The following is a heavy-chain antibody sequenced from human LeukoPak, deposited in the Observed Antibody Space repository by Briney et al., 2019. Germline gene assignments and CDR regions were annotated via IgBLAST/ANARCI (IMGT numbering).Heavy chain of an antibody. D-gene: IGHD3-22*01. J-gene: IGHJ3*02. CDR3: ARRYYYDSSGYYYGPAFDI. V-gene: IGHV4-59*01. CDR1: GGSISSYY. Sequence: SETLSLTCTVSGGSISSYYWSWIRQPPGKGLERIGYIYYSGSTNYNPSLRSRVTISVDTSKNQFSLKLSSVTAADTAVYYCARRYYYDSSGYYYGPAFDIWGQGTIVTVSS. CDR2: IYYSGST.